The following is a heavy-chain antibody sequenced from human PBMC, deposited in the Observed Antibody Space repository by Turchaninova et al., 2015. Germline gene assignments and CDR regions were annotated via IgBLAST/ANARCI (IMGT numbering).Heavy chain of an antibody. V-gene: IGHV3-33*06. CDR1: GFTLSNYG. CDR2: ILSNGVNK. J-gene: IGHJ3*01. CDR3: VKEQGPFDVFDV. Sequence: QVQLVESGGGVVQPGRSLSLAWAASGFTLSNYGMHWVRQVPGKGLEWVSVILSNGVNKYYADSVKGRFTISRDNSKNTLDLQMSSLRVEDTAVYYCVKEQGPFDVFDVWGQGTMVTVSS.